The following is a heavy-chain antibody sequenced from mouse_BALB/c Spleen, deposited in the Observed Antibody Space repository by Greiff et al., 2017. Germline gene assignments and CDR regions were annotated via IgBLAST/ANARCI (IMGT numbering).Heavy chain of an antibody. CDR3: ARDGYYGLYYFDY. Sequence: VQLQQSGPGLVKPSQSLSLTCTVTGYSITSDYAWNWIRQFPGNKLEWMGYISYSGSTSYNPSLKSRISITRDTSKNQFFLQLNSVTTEDTATYYCARDGYYGLYYFDYWGQGTTLTVSS. CDR2: ISYSGST. V-gene: IGHV3-2*02. D-gene: IGHD2-3*01. J-gene: IGHJ2*01. CDR1: GYSITSDYA.